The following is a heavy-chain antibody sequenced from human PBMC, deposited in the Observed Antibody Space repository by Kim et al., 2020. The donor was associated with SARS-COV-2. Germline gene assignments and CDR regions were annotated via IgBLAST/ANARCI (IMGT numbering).Heavy chain of an antibody. V-gene: IGHV3-21*01. Sequence: GGSLRLSCAASGFTFTTYSMNWVRQAPGKGLEWVSSISSTGSYIYYADSLKGRFTISRDNAKNSLYLQMNSLRAEDTDIYYCARDKYGDDAFDYWGQGTLVTLSS. CDR2: ISSTGSYI. CDR1: GFTFTTYS. D-gene: IGHD4-17*01. J-gene: IGHJ4*02. CDR3: ARDKYGDDAFDY.